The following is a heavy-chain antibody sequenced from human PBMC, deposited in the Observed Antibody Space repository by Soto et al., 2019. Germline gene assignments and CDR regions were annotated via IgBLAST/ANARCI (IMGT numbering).Heavy chain of an antibody. D-gene: IGHD3-22*01. CDR3: ARLGYYDNSGDGPTFDY. CDR1: GGPISSSTYY. J-gene: IGHJ4*02. CDR2: IYYSGST. V-gene: IGHV4-39*01. Sequence: PSETLSLTCTISGGPISSSTYYGGWIRQPPGKGLEWIGSIYYSGSTYYNPSLKSRVTISVDTSKNQFSLKLSSVTAADTAVYYCARLGYYDNSGDGPTFDYMGEG.